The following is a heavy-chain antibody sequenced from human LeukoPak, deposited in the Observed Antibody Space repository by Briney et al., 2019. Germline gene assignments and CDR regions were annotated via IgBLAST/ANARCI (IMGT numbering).Heavy chain of an antibody. CDR2: ISGGSVTI. CDR1: GFSFSTYS. CDR3: ARGLAFDL. J-gene: IGHJ3*01. Sequence: GGSLRLSCAASGFSFSTYSMNWVRQAPGKGLEWVSYISGGSVTIYYADSVKGRFIITRDNAENSLFLQMNSLRDEDTAVYYCARGLAFDLWGQGTVVSVSS. D-gene: IGHD3-16*01. V-gene: IGHV3-48*02.